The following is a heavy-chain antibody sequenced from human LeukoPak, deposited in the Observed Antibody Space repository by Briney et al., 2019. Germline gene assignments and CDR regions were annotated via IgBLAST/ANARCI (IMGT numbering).Heavy chain of an antibody. CDR1: GGSIRRYF. CDR2: IYTSGTT. Sequence: PSETLSLTCTVSGGSIRRYFWSWVRRPPGKGLEWIGDIYTSGTTDYNPSLESRVTISIDTSKSQLSLRLTSVTAADTAVYFCARHGSYCDGTNCYSRKLYYFDHWGQGILVAVSS. V-gene: IGHV4-4*09. D-gene: IGHD2-2*01. CDR3: ARHGSYCDGTNCYSRKLYYFDH. J-gene: IGHJ4*02.